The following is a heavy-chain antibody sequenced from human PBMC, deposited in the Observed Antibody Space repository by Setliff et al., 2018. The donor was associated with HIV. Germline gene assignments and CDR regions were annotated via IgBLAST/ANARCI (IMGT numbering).Heavy chain of an antibody. D-gene: IGHD2-2*01. CDR1: GDFFSSYA. Sequence: SVKVSCKASGDFFSSYAINWVRQAPGQGLEWMGAIIPIFGTTNYAQKFHDRVTITADESTSTAYMDLSSLTSADTAVYYCARESEMATAANYYYGMGVWGQGTTVTVSS. V-gene: IGHV1-69*13. CDR2: IIPIFGTT. J-gene: IGHJ6*02. CDR3: ARESEMATAANYYYGMGV.